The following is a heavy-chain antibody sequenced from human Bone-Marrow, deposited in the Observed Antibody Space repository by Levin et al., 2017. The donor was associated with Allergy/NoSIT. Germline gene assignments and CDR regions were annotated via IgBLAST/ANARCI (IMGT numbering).Heavy chain of an antibody. CDR1: GFTFSGHW. CDR2: IIGDGSST. J-gene: IGHJ4*02. V-gene: IGHV3-74*01. Sequence: PGESLKISCAASGFTFSGHWMHWVRQVPGKGLEWVSRIIGDGSSTSYADSVKGRFTISRDNARNTVYFQMNSLRLEDTGLYLCARAQSSAFYAFENWGQGTLVAVSS. D-gene: IGHD6-25*01. CDR3: ARAQSSAFYAFEN.